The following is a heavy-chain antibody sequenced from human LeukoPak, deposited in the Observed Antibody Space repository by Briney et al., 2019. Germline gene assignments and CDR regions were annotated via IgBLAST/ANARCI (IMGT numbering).Heavy chain of an antibody. D-gene: IGHD6-19*01. CDR3: ATAGGSSGSYPLIY. CDR1: GFTFSSYW. V-gene: IGHV3-7*03. CDR2: INQDGSEK. Sequence: PGGSLRLSCAASGFTFSSYWMSWVRQAPGKGLEWVANINQDGSEKYCVDSLKGRFTISRDNAENSLYLQMNSLRAEDTAVYYCATAGGSSGSYPLIYWGQGTLVTVSS. J-gene: IGHJ4*02.